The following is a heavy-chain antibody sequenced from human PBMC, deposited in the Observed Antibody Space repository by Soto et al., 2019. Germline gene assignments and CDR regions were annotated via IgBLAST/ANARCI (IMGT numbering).Heavy chain of an antibody. V-gene: IGHV1-69*02. CDR2: IIPILGIA. Sequence: SVKVSCKASGGTFSSYTISWVRQAPGQGLEWMGRIIPILGIANYAQKFQGRVTITADKSTSTAYMELSSLRSEDTAVYYCASGYSSSHYFDYWGQGTLVTVSS. J-gene: IGHJ4*02. CDR3: ASGYSSSHYFDY. CDR1: GGTFSSYT. D-gene: IGHD6-13*01.